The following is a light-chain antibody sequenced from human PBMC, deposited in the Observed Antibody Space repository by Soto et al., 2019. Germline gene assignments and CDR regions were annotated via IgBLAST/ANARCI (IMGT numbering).Light chain of an antibody. CDR2: DAS. V-gene: IGKV3-11*01. Sequence: EIVLTQSPATLSLSPGDRATLSCRASQSVSSYLDWYQQKPGQAPRLLIYDASTRPTGIPARFSGSGSGTDFTLTISSLQPEDFAVYYCQQRSNWPLTFGPGTKVDIK. CDR3: QQRSNWPLT. J-gene: IGKJ3*01. CDR1: QSVSSY.